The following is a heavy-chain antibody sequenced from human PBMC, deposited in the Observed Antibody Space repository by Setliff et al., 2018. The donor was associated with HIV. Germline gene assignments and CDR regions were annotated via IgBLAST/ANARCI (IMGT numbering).Heavy chain of an antibody. D-gene: IGHD3-22*01. Sequence: SETLSLTCSVSGYSISNGYYWGWFRQSPGKGLEWIATIYQTGSIYYNPSLQTRVTLLLDMSKNQFSLKLSSATAADTAVYYCARQAWHSGRNGYFVDYWGQGMLVTVSS. CDR2: IYQTGSI. V-gene: IGHV4-38-2*02. CDR1: GYSISNGYY. J-gene: IGHJ4*02. CDR3: ARQAWHSGRNGYFVDY.